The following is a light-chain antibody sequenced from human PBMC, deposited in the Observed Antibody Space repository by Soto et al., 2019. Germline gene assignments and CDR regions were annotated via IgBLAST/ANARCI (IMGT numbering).Light chain of an antibody. J-gene: IGKJ4*01. CDR3: QQSYNTPLT. CDR2: TAS. CDR1: QNIATY. Sequence: DIQMTQSPSSLSASVGDRVTITCRASQNIATYLKWYQQTPGKAPKLLIYTASTLQSGVPSRFSGSGSGTDFTLTISSLQPEDFATFYCQQSYNTPLTFGGGTKVEI. V-gene: IGKV1-39*01.